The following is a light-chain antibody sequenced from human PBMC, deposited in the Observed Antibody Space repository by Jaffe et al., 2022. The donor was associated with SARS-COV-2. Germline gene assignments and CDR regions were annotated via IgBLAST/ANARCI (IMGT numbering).Light chain of an antibody. J-gene: IGLJ2*01. CDR3: AAWDDSLNGVV. Sequence: QSVLTQPPSASGTPGQRVTISCSGSSSNIGSNTVNWYQQFPGAAPKLLIYRNNQRPSGVPDRFSGSKSGTSASLAISVLQSEDEADYYCAAWDDSLNGVVFGGGTKLTVL. CDR1: SSNIGSNT. V-gene: IGLV1-44*01. CDR2: RNN.